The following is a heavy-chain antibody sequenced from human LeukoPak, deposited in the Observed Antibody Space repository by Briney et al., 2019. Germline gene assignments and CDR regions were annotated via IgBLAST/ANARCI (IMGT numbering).Heavy chain of an antibody. V-gene: IGHV4-61*02. CDR1: GGSISSGSYY. CDR2: IYTSGST. J-gene: IGHJ4*02. Sequence: PSETLSLTCTVSGGSISSGSYYWSWIRQPAGKGLEWIGRIYTSGSTNYNPSLKSRVTISVDTSKNQFSLKLSSVTAADTAVYYCASGDSSSWYELNYWGQGTLVTVSS. D-gene: IGHD6-13*01. CDR3: ASGDSSSWYELNY.